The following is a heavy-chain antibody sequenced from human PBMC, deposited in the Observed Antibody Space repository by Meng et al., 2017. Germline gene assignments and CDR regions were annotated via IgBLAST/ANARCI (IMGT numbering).Heavy chain of an antibody. Sequence: ASVKVSCKASGYTFTSYGINWVRQATGQGLEWMGWMNPNSGNTGYAQKFQGRVTMTRNTSISTAYMELSSLRSEDTAVYYCARGLSQLWFGELSRTEWRYFSAGNDYWGQGTLVTVSS. V-gene: IGHV1-8*02. CDR1: GYTFTSYG. J-gene: IGHJ4*02. D-gene: IGHD3-10*01. CDR3: ARGLSQLWFGELSRTEWRYFSAGNDY. CDR2: MNPNSGNT.